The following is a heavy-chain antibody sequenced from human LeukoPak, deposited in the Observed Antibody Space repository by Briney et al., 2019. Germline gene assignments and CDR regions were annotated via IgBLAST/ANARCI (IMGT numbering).Heavy chain of an antibody. CDR3: ARGAFAGTGRSGFDP. CDR2: IFRGDDT. D-gene: IGHD1-1*01. J-gene: IGHJ5*02. CDR1: GFIVSQNY. Sequence: PGGSLRLSCAASGFIVSQNYMSWVRQAPGKGLEWVSVIFRGDDTDYVDSVKGRFTIFRDNSKNTLYLQMNSLRAEDTAVYYCARGAFAGTGRSGFDPWGQGTLVTVSS. V-gene: IGHV3-66*01.